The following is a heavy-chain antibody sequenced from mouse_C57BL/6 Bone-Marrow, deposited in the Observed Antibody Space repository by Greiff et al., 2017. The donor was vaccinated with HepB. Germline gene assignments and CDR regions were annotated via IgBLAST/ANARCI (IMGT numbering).Heavy chain of an antibody. CDR2: IRNKANGYTT. CDR3: ARYITMGYERNYFDY. Sequence: EVMLVESGGGLVQPGGSLSLSCAASGFTFTDYYMSWVRQPPGKALEWLGFIRNKANGYTTEYSASVKGRFTISRDNSQSILYLQMNALRAEDSATYYCARYITMGYERNYFDYWGQGTTLTVSS. V-gene: IGHV7-3*01. J-gene: IGHJ2*01. D-gene: IGHD2-3*01. CDR1: GFTFTDYY.